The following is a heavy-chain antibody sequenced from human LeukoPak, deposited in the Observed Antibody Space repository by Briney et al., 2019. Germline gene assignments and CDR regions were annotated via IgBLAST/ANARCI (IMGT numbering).Heavy chain of an antibody. D-gene: IGHD4-23*01. CDR3: ARDLLSTVVRGDY. V-gene: IGHV4-39*02. CDR1: GGSISRSSYY. Sequence: PSETLSLTCTVSGGSISRSSYYWGWIRQPPGKGLEWIGSIYYSGSTYYNPSLKSRVTISVDTSKNQFSLKLSSVTAADTAVYYCARDLLSTVVRGDYWGQGTLVTVSS. J-gene: IGHJ4*02. CDR2: IYYSGST.